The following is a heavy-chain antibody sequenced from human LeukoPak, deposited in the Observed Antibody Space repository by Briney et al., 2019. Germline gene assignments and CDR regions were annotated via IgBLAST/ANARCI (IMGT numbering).Heavy chain of an antibody. CDR2: ISSSSSYI. J-gene: IGHJ4*02. Sequence: PGGSLRLSCAASGFTFSSYSMNWVRQAPGKGLEWVSSISSSSSYIYYADSVKGRFTISRDNSKNTLYLQMNSLRAEDTAVYYCAKDPGIAVAGYFDYWGQGTLVTVSS. D-gene: IGHD6-19*01. V-gene: IGHV3-21*01. CDR1: GFTFSSYS. CDR3: AKDPGIAVAGYFDY.